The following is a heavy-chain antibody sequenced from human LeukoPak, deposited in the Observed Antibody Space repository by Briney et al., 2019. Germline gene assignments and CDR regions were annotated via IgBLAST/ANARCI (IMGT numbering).Heavy chain of an antibody. D-gene: IGHD3-16*02. Sequence: SETLSLXCAVYGGSFSGYYWSWIRQPPGKGLEWIGEINHSGSTNYNPSLKSRVTISVDTSKNQFSLKLSSVTAADTAVYYCARATWGSYRYPPHFDYWGQGTLVTVSS. CDR2: INHSGST. J-gene: IGHJ4*02. CDR1: GGSFSGYY. V-gene: IGHV4-34*01. CDR3: ARATWGSYRYPPHFDY.